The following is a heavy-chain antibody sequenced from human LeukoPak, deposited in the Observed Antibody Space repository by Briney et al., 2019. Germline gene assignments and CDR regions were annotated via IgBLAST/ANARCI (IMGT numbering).Heavy chain of an antibody. CDR3: ARFYSTGTTPYYYYYYMDV. J-gene: IGHJ6*03. V-gene: IGHV4-59*01. CDR2: IYYSGST. CDR1: TGFLSIEY. Sequence: PETMSPASLLSTGFLSIEYRGCIRQPPGKGLEWNGYIYYSGSTNYNTSLKSRVTISVDTSKHQFSVQLSSVTAADTPVYNCARFYSTGTTPYYYYYYMDVWGKGTTVTVSS. D-gene: IGHD1-1*01.